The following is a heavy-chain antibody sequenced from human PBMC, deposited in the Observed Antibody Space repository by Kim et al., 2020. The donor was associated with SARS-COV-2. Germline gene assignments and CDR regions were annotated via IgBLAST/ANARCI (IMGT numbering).Heavy chain of an antibody. CDR2: TYSGGST. V-gene: IGHV3-53*01. D-gene: IGHD4-17*01. CDR3: ARVGVAYGDYYFDY. CDR1: GFTVSSNY. J-gene: IGHJ4*02. Sequence: GGSLRLSCAASGFTVSSNYMSWVRQAPGKGLEWVSVTYSGGSTFYADSVKGRFTISRDNSKNTLYLQMNSLRAEDTAVYYCARVGVAYGDYYFDYWGQGTLVTVSS.